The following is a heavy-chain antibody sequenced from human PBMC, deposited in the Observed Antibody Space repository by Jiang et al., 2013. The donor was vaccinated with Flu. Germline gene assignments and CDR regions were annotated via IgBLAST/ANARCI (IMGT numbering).Heavy chain of an antibody. CDR3: ARSAGVVYCSGGTCSSKYGFDI. CDR2: MNPKSGNT. D-gene: IGHD2-15*01. CDR1: GYTFTNYD. V-gene: IGHV1-8*01. J-gene: IGHJ3*02. Sequence: SGAEVKKPGASVKVSCKASGYTFTNYDINWVRQATGQGLEWMGWMNPKSGNTGYAQKFQGRVTMTRNTSISTAYMDLSSLRSEDTAVYYCARSAGVVYCSGGTCSSKYGFDIWGQGTMVTVSS.